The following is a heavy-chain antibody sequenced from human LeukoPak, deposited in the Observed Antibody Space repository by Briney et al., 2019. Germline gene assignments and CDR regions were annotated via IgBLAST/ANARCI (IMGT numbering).Heavy chain of an antibody. CDR3: AKDIYGDYEYYLDY. CDR1: GFTFSSFA. CDR2: ISSGGGST. D-gene: IGHD4-17*01. J-gene: IGHJ4*02. V-gene: IGHV3-23*01. Sequence: GGSLRLSCAASGFTFSSFAMSWVRQAPGKGLEWVSTISSGGGSTYYADSVRGRFTISRDNSKNTVFLQMNSLRAEDTAVYYCAKDIYGDYEYYLDYWGQGTLVTVPS.